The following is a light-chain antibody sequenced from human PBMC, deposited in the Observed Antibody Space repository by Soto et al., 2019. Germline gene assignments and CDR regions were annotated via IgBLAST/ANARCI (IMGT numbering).Light chain of an antibody. CDR3: QQLKSFPIP. J-gene: IGKJ3*01. CDR2: GAS. Sequence: DIQLTQSPSSLSASVGDRVTISSRASQGIANFLDWYQQKPGKAPKLLIYGASTLQSGGPSRFSGSGYGTDFTRTISRLQPEDFATNYCQQLKSFPIPCGPGTKVDIK. CDR1: QGIANF. V-gene: IGKV1-9*01.